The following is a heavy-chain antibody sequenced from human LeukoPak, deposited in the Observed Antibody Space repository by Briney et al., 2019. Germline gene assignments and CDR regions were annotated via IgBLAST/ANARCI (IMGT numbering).Heavy chain of an antibody. CDR2: ISYSGST. CDR3: ARAYYFDSRGYDDAFDI. J-gene: IGHJ3*02. D-gene: IGHD3-22*01. V-gene: IGHV4-59*01. CDR1: GGSISNYY. Sequence: NPSETLSLTCTLSGGSISNYYWTWIRQPPGKGLEWIGFISYSGSTSYNPSLKSRVTISLDTSKNQFSLKLSSATAADTAVYYCARAYYFDSRGYDDAFDIWGQGTMVTVSS.